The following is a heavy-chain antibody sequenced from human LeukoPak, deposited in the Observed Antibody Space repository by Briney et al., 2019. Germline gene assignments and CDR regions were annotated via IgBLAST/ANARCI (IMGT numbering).Heavy chain of an antibody. CDR3: ARYLGWSREFYYFDY. CDR2: ISSSGSTI. J-gene: IGHJ4*02. Sequence: GGSLRLSCAASGFTFSSYAMSWVRQAPGKGLEWVSYISSSGSTIYYADSVKGRFTISRDNAKNSLYLQMNSLRAEDTAVYYCARYLGWSREFYYFDYWGQGTLVTVSS. CDR1: GFTFSSYA. D-gene: IGHD3-10*01. V-gene: IGHV3-48*04.